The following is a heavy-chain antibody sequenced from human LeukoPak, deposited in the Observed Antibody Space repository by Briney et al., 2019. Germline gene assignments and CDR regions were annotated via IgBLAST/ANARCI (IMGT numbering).Heavy chain of an antibody. CDR1: GFTFNKSW. Sequence: PGGSLRLSCAASGFTFNKSWMSWVRQAPGKGPEWVANIKEDGTQKYYVDSVRGRFTISRDNAENSLYLQMNSLRDEDTAVYYCAKTGEQDYWGRGTLVTVSS. V-gene: IGHV3-7*01. J-gene: IGHJ4*02. CDR3: AKTGEQDY. D-gene: IGHD7-27*01. CDR2: IKEDGTQK.